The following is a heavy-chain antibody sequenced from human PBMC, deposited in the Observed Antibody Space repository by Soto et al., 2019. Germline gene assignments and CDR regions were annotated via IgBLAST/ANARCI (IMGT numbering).Heavy chain of an antibody. CDR1: GGTFGNSA. J-gene: IGHJ6*02. V-gene: IGHV1-69*05. CDR3: ARDKDRQQLGGNYYYGIDV. CDR2: IIPIFSTP. D-gene: IGHD2-15*01. Sequence: QVQLVQSGAEVKKPGSSVTVSCKASGGTFGNSAISWVRQAPGQGLEWMGGIIPIFSTPDYAQKFQGRVTXPXDXXTTTAYMELTSLKSEDTAVYYCARDKDRQQLGGNYYYGIDVWGQGTTVTVSS.